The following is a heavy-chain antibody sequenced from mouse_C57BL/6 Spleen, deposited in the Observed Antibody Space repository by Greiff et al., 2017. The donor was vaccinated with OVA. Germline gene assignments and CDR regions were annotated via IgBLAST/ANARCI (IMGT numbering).Heavy chain of an antibody. J-gene: IGHJ3*01. CDR3: ARKEYDYGGAWFAY. Sequence: EVQLVESGPGLVKPSQSLSLTCSVTGYSITSGYYWNWIRQFPGNKLEWMGYISYDGSNNYNPSLKNRISITRDTSKNQFFLKLNSVTTEDTATYYCARKEYDYGGAWFAYWGQGTLVTVSA. D-gene: IGHD2-4*01. CDR2: ISYDGSN. CDR1: GYSITSGYY. V-gene: IGHV3-6*01.